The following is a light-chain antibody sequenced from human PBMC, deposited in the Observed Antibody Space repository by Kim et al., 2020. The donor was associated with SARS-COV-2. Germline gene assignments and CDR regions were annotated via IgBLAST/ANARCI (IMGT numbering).Light chain of an antibody. Sequence: SASVGDRVTITCRARQDIGNDLSWYQQDPGRAPKRLIYGASNLQSGVPSRFSGSGSETEFTLTINSLQPEDFATYFCLQHRTYPITFGQGTRLEIK. CDR3: LQHRTYPIT. CDR2: GAS. J-gene: IGKJ5*01. V-gene: IGKV1-17*01. CDR1: QDIGND.